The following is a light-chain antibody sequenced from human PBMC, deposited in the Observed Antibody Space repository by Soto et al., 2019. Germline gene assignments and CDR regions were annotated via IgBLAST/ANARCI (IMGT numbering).Light chain of an antibody. J-gene: IGKJ4*01. CDR3: QQYLSSPLT. Sequence: EIVLTQSPGTLSLSPGERGTLSCRASQTVRDNYLAWYQQKPGQAPRLLIYGASNRASGIPDRFSGSGSGTDFTFTISRLEPEDFAVYYCQQYLSSPLTFGGGTKVEIK. CDR1: QTVRDNY. V-gene: IGKV3-20*01. CDR2: GAS.